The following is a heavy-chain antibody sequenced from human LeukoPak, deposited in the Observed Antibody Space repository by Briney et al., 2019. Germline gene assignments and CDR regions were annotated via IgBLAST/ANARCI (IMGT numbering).Heavy chain of an antibody. V-gene: IGHV3-30*02. CDR1: GFSFSTYG. Sequence: GGSLSLSCAASGFSFSTYGMHWVRQAPGKGLEWVTFMQYDGSEEYYADSVKGRFTISRGNSKNTLYLQMDSLRGEDTAVYYCAGKAAAYYFGYWGEGTLVTVSS. CDR3: AGKAAAYYFGY. D-gene: IGHD2-2*01. CDR2: MQYDGSEE. J-gene: IGHJ4*02.